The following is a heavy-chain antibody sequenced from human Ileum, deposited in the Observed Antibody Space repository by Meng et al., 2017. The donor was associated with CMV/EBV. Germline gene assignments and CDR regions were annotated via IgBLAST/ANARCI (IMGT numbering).Heavy chain of an antibody. J-gene: IGHJ6*02. CDR2: TYYTSKWYH. CDR1: GDSVSRDSAA. CDR3: ARGRVHYYGMDV. Sequence: SETLSLTCAISGDSVSRDSAAWNWIRQSPSRGLEWLGRTYYTSKWYHDYAVSEISRITVSPDTSKNQFSLQLNSVTPDDTAIYYCARGRVHYYGMDVWGQGTTVTVSS. V-gene: IGHV6-1*01.